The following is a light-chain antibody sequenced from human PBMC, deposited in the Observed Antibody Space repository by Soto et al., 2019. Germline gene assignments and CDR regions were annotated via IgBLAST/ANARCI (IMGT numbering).Light chain of an antibody. CDR1: SSDVGGYNS. J-gene: IGLJ2*01. Sequence: QSALTQPASVSGSPGQSITISCTGTSSDVGGYNSVSWYQQHPGKAPKLMIYDVSNRPSGVSNRVSGSKSGNTASLTISGLQAEDEADYYCSSYTTSGTLVVFGGGTKLTVL. CDR2: DVS. CDR3: SSYTTSGTLVV. V-gene: IGLV2-14*01.